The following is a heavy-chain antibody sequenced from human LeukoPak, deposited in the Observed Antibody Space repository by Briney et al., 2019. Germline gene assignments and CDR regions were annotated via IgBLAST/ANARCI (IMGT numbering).Heavy chain of an antibody. CDR2: ISGSGGST. CDR3: AKEGTYYYGSGSLFDY. J-gene: IGHJ4*02. V-gene: IGHV3-23*01. D-gene: IGHD3-10*01. CDR1: GFTFSSDA. Sequence: GGSLRLSCAASGFTFSSDAMSWVRQAPGKGLEWVSAISGSGGSTYYADSVKGRFTISRDNSKNTLYLQMNSLRAEDTAVYYCAKEGTYYYGSGSLFDYWGQGTLVTVSS.